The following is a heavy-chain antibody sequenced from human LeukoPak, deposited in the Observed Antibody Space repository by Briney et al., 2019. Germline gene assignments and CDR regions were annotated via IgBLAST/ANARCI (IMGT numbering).Heavy chain of an antibody. D-gene: IGHD2-2*01. CDR3: AREHCSSTSCFSNNWFDP. J-gene: IGHJ5*02. Sequence: ASVKVSCKASGHTFTSYGISWVRQAPGQGLEWMGWISAYNGNTNYAQKLQGRVTMTTDTSTSTAYMELRSLRSEDTAVYYCAREHCSSTSCFSNNWFDPWGQGTLVTVSS. V-gene: IGHV1-18*01. CDR2: ISAYNGNT. CDR1: GHTFTSYG.